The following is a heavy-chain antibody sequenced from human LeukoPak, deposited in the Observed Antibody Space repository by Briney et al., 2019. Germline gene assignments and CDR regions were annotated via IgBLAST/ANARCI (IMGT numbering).Heavy chain of an antibody. CDR2: IYSGGNT. CDR3: AAEGGSNSWYYGLAY. D-gene: IGHD6-13*01. Sequence: PGGSLRLSCAASGFTLSSYAMSWVRQAPGKGLEWVPVIYSGGNTYYADSVKGRFTISRHNSKNTLHLQMDSLRAEDTAVYYCAAEGGSNSWYYGLAYWGQGTLVTVSS. V-gene: IGHV3-53*04. CDR1: GFTLSSYA. J-gene: IGHJ4*02.